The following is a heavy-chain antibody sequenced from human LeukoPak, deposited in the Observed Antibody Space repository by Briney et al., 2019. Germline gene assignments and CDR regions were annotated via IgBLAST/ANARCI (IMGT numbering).Heavy chain of an antibody. Sequence: ASVKVSCKASGYTFTNYHIHWVRQASGQGLEWMGTIYASGGSTKYAQKFQGRVTMTRYTSTSTVYMELSSLRSEDTAVYYCAREGPGKIHFDYWGQGTLVTVSS. J-gene: IGHJ4*02. CDR2: IYASGGST. V-gene: IGHV1-46*01. CDR1: GYTFTNYH. CDR3: AREGPGKIHFDY.